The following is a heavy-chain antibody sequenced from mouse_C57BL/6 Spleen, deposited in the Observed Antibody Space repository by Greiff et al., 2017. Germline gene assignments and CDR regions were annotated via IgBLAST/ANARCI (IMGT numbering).Heavy chain of an antibody. CDR1: GFSLTSYG. CDR2: IWGGGST. Sequence: VQLQQSGPGLVAPSQCLSISCTVSGFSLTSYGVDWVRQPPGKGLEWLGVIWGGGSTNSYSALMSRLSISKDNSTSQVFLKMNSLQTDDNAMYYCATHYYGSSYDAMDYWGQGTSVTVSS. V-gene: IGHV2-9*01. D-gene: IGHD1-1*01. J-gene: IGHJ4*01. CDR3: ATHYYGSSYDAMDY.